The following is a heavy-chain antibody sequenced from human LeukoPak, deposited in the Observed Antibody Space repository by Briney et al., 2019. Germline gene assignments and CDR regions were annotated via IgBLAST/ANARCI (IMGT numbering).Heavy chain of an antibody. D-gene: IGHD1-26*01. Sequence: VGSLRLSCASSLLTFSTYVMSWVHQSARKEGEWVSGLSGSVDRTYYADSVKGRFTISRANSKNTVYLQMNSLRAEDTAVYYCVREDFQPWGQGTLVTASS. CDR2: LSGSVDRT. CDR3: VREDFQP. CDR1: LLTFSTYV. J-gene: IGHJ1*01. V-gene: IGHV3-23*01.